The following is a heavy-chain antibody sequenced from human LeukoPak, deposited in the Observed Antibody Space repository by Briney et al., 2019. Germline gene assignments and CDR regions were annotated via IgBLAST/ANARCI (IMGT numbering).Heavy chain of an antibody. D-gene: IGHD2-2*01. CDR1: GGTFSSYD. J-gene: IGHJ4*02. V-gene: IGHV1-69*06. Sequence: SVKVSCKAPGGTFSSYDISWVRQAPGQGLEWMGGIMPTFGKTNYAQKFQGRVTTTADKATSTAYMELSSLRSEDTAVYYCAGGRTDIVVVPATLRNYYFDYWGQGTLVTVSS. CDR3: AGGRTDIVVVPATLRNYYFDY. CDR2: IMPTFGKT.